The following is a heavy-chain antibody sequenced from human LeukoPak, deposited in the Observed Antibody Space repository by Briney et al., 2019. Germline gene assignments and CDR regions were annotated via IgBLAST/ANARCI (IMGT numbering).Heavy chain of an antibody. Sequence: GGSLRLSCAASGFTSNNYAMSWVRQAPGKGLEWVSSISGSGDGTYYGDSVKGRFTISRDNSQRTLYLQMSSLRADDTAIYYCAKSPANWLDAWGQGTPVTVSS. J-gene: IGHJ5*02. CDR3: AKSPANWLDA. V-gene: IGHV3-23*01. CDR2: ISGSGDGT. CDR1: GFTSNNYA.